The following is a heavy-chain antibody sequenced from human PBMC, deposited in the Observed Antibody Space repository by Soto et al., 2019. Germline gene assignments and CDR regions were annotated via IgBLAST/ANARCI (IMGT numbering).Heavy chain of an antibody. V-gene: IGHV4-30-2*01. CDR2: IYHSGST. CDR1: GGSISSGGYS. Sequence: PSETLSLTCAVSGGSISSGGYSWSWIRQPPGKGLEWIGYIYHSGSTYYNPSLKSRVTISVDRSKNQFSLKLSPVTAADTAVYYCARRRGFPYYYGMDVWGQGTTVTVSS. CDR3: ARRRGFPYYYGMDV. D-gene: IGHD5-12*01. J-gene: IGHJ6*02.